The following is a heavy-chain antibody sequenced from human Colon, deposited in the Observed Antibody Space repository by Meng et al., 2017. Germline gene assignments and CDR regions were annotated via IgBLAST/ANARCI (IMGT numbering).Heavy chain of an antibody. Sequence: QVQLQQSGPGLVKPSQTLSLTCAISGDSVSSNRALWHWVRQSPSRGLEWLGQTYYRSEWQNHYGVSVKSRITITADTSRNHFSLHLNSVTPEDTAVYYCTTWYGEYWGQGTLVTVSS. V-gene: IGHV6-1*01. D-gene: IGHD3-10*01. CDR2: TYYRSEWQN. CDR3: TTWYGEY. J-gene: IGHJ4*02. CDR1: GDSVSSNRAL.